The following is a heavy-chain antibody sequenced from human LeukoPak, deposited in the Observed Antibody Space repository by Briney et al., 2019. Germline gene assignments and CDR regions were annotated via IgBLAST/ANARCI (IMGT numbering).Heavy chain of an antibody. Sequence: SETLSLTCTVSGGSISSSSYYWGWIRQPPGKGLEWIRSIYYSGSTYYNPSLKSRVTISVDTSKNQFSLKLSSVTAADTAVYYCARHPAGVTTVTTTPFDLWGQGTLVTVSS. J-gene: IGHJ5*02. V-gene: IGHV4-39*01. D-gene: IGHD4-17*01. CDR3: ARHPAGVTTVTTTPFDL. CDR2: IYYSGST. CDR1: GGSISSSSYY.